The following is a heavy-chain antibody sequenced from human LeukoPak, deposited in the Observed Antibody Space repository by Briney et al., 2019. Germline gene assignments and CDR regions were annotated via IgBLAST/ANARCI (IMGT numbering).Heavy chain of an antibody. V-gene: IGHV1-2*02. D-gene: IGHD2-2*01. CDR1: GYTFTGYY. CDR2: INPNSGFT. CDR3: ARLADCSSSSCRSFDY. J-gene: IGHJ4*02. Sequence: ASVKVSCKASGYTFTGYYLHWVRQAPGQGLEWMGWINPNSGFTNYAQKFQGRVTMTRDTSISTAYMELSRLRSDDTAVYYCARLADCSSSSCRSFDYWGQGTLVTVSS.